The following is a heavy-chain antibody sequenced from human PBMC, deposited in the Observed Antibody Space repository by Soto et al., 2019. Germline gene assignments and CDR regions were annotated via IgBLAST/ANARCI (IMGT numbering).Heavy chain of an antibody. CDR1: GFTFSSYA. V-gene: IGHV3-23*01. CDR3: AKGRPGLSAFDI. Sequence: EVQLLESGGGLVQPGGSLRLSCAASGFTFSSYAMSWVRQAPGKGLEWVSAISGSGGSTYYADSVKGRFTISRDNSMSRLYLQMNSLRAEDTAVYYCAKGRPGLSAFDIWGQGTMVTVSS. J-gene: IGHJ3*02. CDR2: ISGSGGST.